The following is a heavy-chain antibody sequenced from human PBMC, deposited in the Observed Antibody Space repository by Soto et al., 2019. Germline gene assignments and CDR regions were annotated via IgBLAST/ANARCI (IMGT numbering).Heavy chain of an antibody. CDR1: GGSISRSSYF. D-gene: IGHD1-26*01. CDR2: INYSGST. CDR3: ARDRGAKTGWFDP. J-gene: IGHJ5*02. Sequence: PSETLSLTCSVSGGSISRSSYFWVWIRQPPGKGLEWIGSINYSGSTYYNPSLKSRVTISVDTSKNQLSLRLRSVIAADTAVYYCARDRGAKTGWFDPWGQGTLVTVS. V-gene: IGHV4-39*02.